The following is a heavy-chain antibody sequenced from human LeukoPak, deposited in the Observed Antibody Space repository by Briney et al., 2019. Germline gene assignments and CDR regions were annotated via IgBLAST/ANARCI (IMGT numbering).Heavy chain of an antibody. D-gene: IGHD2-2*01. V-gene: IGHV4-61*02. Sequence: PLETLSLTCTVSGGSISSGSYYWSWIRQPAGKGLEWIGRIYTSGSTNYNPSLKSRVTISVDTSKNQFSLKLSSVTAADTAVYYCARHYCSSTSCSPRWFDYWGQGTLVTVSS. CDR2: IYTSGST. J-gene: IGHJ4*02. CDR1: GGSISSGSYY. CDR3: ARHYCSSTSCSPRWFDY.